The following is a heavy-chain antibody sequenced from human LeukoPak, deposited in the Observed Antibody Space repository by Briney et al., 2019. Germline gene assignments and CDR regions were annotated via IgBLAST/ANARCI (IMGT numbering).Heavy chain of an antibody. V-gene: IGHV3-23*01. CDR3: AKDTYYYDSSGYYVGPNWFDP. D-gene: IGHD3-22*01. J-gene: IGHJ5*02. CDR1: GFTFSSYA. Sequence: GGSLRLSCAASGFTFSSYAMSWVRQAPGKGLEWVSAISGSGGSTYYADSVKGRFTISRDNSKNTLYLQMNSLRAEDTAVYYCAKDTYYYDSSGYYVGPNWFDPWGQGTLVTVSS. CDR2: ISGSGGST.